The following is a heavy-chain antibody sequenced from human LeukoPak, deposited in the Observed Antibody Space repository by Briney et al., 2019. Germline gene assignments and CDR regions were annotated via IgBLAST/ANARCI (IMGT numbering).Heavy chain of an antibody. CDR1: GGSISSGGYS. J-gene: IGHJ4*02. V-gene: IGHV4-30-2*01. CDR3: ARVRHGKLRYIDY. CDR2: IYHSGST. D-gene: IGHD3-9*01. Sequence: SQTLSLTCAVSGGSISSGGYSWSWIRQPPGTGLEWIGYIYHSGSTYYNPSLKSRVTISVDRSKNQFSLKLSSVTAADTAVYYCARVRHGKLRYIDYWGQGTLVTVSS.